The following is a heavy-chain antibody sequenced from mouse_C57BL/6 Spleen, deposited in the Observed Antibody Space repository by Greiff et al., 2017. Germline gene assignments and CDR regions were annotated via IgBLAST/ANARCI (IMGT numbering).Heavy chain of an antibody. V-gene: IGHV1-50*01. J-gene: IGHJ2*01. CDR3: ARMSYYYGSSPFDY. Sequence: QVQLQQPGAELVKPGASVKLSCKASGYTFTSYWMQWVKQRPGQGLEWIGEIDPSDSYTNYNQKFKGKATLTVDTPSSTAYMQLSSLPSEDSAVFYCARMSYYYGSSPFDYWGQGTTLTVSS. CDR1: GYTFTSYW. D-gene: IGHD1-1*01. CDR2: IDPSDSYT.